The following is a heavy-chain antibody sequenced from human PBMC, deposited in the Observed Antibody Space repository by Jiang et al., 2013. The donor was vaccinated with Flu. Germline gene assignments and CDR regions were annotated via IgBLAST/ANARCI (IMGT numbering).Heavy chain of an antibody. CDR3: ARVSRNDYGDLRGY. CDR1: GYTFTSYG. CDR2: ISAHNGNT. J-gene: IGHJ4*02. V-gene: IGHV1-18*04. Sequence: GAEVKKPGASVKVSCKASGYTFTSYGISWVRQVPGQGLEWMGWISAHNGNTKYAQKLQGRVTMTTDTSTSTAYMELRSLRSDDTAVYYCARVSRNDYGDLRGYWGQGTLVTVSS. D-gene: IGHD4-17*01.